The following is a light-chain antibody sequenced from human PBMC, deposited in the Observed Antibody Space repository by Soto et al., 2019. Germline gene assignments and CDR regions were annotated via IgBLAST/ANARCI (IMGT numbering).Light chain of an antibody. CDR3: SSYTSSSTPHYV. V-gene: IGLV2-14*01. J-gene: IGLJ1*01. CDR2: EVS. Sequence: QSVLTQPPSVSGSPGQSVTISCTGTSSDFGGYNYVSWYQQHPGKAPKLMIYEVSNRPSGVSNRFSGSKSGNTASLTISGLQAEDEADYYCSSYTSSSTPHYVFGTGTKVTVL. CDR1: SSDFGGYNY.